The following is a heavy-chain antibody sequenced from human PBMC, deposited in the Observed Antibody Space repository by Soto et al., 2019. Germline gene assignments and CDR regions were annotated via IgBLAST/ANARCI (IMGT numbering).Heavy chain of an antibody. D-gene: IGHD2-15*01. CDR1: GGSITGAYY. CDR3: ARVLDSFGLDV. Sequence: SETLSPTCNVSGGSITGAYYWNWIRQHPGKGLEGIGSIHYRGTTYYHPSLKSRITISLARFNKQFSLKLSSVTAADTAVHYCARVLDSFGLDVWGQGTTVTVSS. V-gene: IGHV4-31*03. J-gene: IGHJ6*02. CDR2: IHYRGTT.